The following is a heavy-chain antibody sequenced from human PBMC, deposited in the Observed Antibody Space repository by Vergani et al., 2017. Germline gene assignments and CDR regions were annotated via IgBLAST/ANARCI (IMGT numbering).Heavy chain of an antibody. V-gene: IGHV1-3*01. Sequence: QVQLVQSGAEVKKPGASVKVSCKASGYTFTSYAMHWVRQAPGQRLEWMGWINAGNGNTKYSQKFQGRVTITRDTSASTAYMELSSLRSEDTAVYYCAREGGDFWSGDESGSTDYWGQGTLVTVSS. D-gene: IGHD3-3*01. CDR2: INAGNGNT. CDR1: GYTFTSYA. CDR3: AREGGDFWSGDESGSTDY. J-gene: IGHJ4*02.